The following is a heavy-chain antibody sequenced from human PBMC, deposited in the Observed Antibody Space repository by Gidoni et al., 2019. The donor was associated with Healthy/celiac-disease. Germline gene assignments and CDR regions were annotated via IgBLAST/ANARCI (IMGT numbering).Heavy chain of an antibody. CDR3: AREGAYYDSSGYSIRAFDI. J-gene: IGHJ3*02. V-gene: IGHV4-59*01. D-gene: IGHD3-22*01. CDR1: GGSISSSS. Sequence: QVQLQESGPGLVKPSETLSLTCTVSGGSISSSSWSWIRQPPGKGLEWIGYIYYSGSTNYNPSLKSRVTISVDTSKNQFSLKLSSVTAADTAVYYCAREGAYYDSSGYSIRAFDIWGQGTMVTVSS. CDR2: IYYSGST.